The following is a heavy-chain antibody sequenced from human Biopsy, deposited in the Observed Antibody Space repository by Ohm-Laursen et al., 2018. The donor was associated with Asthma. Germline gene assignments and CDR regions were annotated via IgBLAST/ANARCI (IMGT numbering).Heavy chain of an antibody. D-gene: IGHD3-22*01. Sequence: SVKVSCKASGYTVTGYAINWVRQAPGQGLEWMGWINTNTGNPAYAQGFTGRFVFSLDTSVNTAHLQISSLKAEDTAVYYCARMISYYHEMRAPFFDYWGQGTLVTVSS. V-gene: IGHV7-4-1*02. J-gene: IGHJ4*02. CDR3: ARMISYYHEMRAPFFDY. CDR2: INTNTGNP. CDR1: GYTVTGYA.